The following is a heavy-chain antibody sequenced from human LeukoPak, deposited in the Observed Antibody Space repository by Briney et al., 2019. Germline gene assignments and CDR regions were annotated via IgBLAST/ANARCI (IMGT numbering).Heavy chain of an antibody. Sequence: SQTLSLTCAISGDSVSSNSAAWNWIRQPPSRGLEWLGRTYYRSKWYNDYAVSVKSRITINPDTSKNQFSLQLSSVTAADTAVYYCARDSERNWFDPRGQGTLVTVSS. V-gene: IGHV6-1*01. CDR2: TYYRSKWYN. CDR3: ARDSERNWFDP. CDR1: GDSVSSNSAA. J-gene: IGHJ5*02.